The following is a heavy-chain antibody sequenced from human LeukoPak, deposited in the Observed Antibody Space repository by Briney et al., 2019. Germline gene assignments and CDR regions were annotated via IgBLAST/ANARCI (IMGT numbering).Heavy chain of an antibody. CDR1: GGSISSGSYY. J-gene: IGHJ4*02. Sequence: PSETLSLTCTVSGGSISSGSYYWSWIRQPAGKGLEWIGRIYTSGSTNYNPSLKSRVTISVDTSKNQFSLKLSSATAADTAVYYCARDSGSYTDYFGYWGQGTLVTVSS. V-gene: IGHV4-61*02. CDR2: IYTSGST. D-gene: IGHD1-26*01. CDR3: ARDSGSYTDYFGY.